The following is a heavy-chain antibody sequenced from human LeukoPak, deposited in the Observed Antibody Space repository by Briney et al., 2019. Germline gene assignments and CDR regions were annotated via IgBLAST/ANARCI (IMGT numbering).Heavy chain of an antibody. CDR2: IYYSGST. V-gene: IGHV4-30-4*01. D-gene: IGHD3-10*01. CDR1: GGSISSGDYY. CDR3: ARYGSGGYSPYWYFDL. Sequence: SQTLSLTCTVSGGSISSGDYYWSWIRQPPGKGLEWFGHIYYSGSTYYNPSLKSRVTISVDTSKNQFSLKLSSVTAADTAVYYCARYGSGGYSPYWYFDLWGRGTLVTVSS. J-gene: IGHJ2*01.